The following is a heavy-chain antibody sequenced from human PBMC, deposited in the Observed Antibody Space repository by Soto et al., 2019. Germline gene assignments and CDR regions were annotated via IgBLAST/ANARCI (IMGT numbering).Heavy chain of an antibody. CDR2: ISYDGSNK. Sequence: PGGSLRLSCAASGFTFSSYGMHWVRQAPGKGLEWVAVISYDGSNKYYADSVKGRFTISRDNSKNTLYLQMNSLRAEDTAVYYCAKDLPPMHYYYDSSGYYPLDYWGQGTLVTVSS. CDR3: AKDLPPMHYYYDSSGYYPLDY. D-gene: IGHD3-22*01. V-gene: IGHV3-30*18. CDR1: GFTFSSYG. J-gene: IGHJ4*02.